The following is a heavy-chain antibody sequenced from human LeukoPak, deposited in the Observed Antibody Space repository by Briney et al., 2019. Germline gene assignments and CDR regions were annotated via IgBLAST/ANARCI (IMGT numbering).Heavy chain of an antibody. CDR2: INANGGST. CDR3: ARVDGSNYPN. Sequence: GGSLRLSCAASGFTFSDSVMHWVSQAPGKALEYVSAINANGGSTFYADSVKGRFTISRDNSRNTLYLQMGSLRADDMAVYYCARVDGSNYPNWGQGTLVTVSS. J-gene: IGHJ4*02. D-gene: IGHD3-10*01. V-gene: IGHV3-64*02. CDR1: GFTFSDSV.